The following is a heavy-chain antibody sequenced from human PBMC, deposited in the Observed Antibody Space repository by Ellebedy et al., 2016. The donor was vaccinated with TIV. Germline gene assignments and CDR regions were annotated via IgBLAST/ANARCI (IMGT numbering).Heavy chain of an antibody. J-gene: IGHJ4*02. Sequence: ASVKVSCKASGYTFTGYYMHWVRQAPGQGLEWMGWINPNSGGTNYAQKFQGRVTMTRDTSISTAYMELSRLRSDDTAVYYCARGVLDDSSGYLTFDYWGQGTLVTVSS. CDR3: ARGVLDDSSGYLTFDY. D-gene: IGHD3-22*01. CDR2: INPNSGGT. CDR1: GYTFTGYY. V-gene: IGHV1-2*02.